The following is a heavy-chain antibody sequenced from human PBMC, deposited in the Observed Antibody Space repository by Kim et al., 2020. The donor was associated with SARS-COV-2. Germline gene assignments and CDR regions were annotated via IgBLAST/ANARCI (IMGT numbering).Heavy chain of an antibody. V-gene: IGHV1-2*02. J-gene: IGHJ4*02. CDR2: T. D-gene: IGHD2-8*01. CDR3: ARGTKVDISMRR. Sequence: TNYAKKCQGRVTMSTDTPRNTAYMELSGLEHDDTAIYYCARGTKVDISMRRWGQGTLVTVSS.